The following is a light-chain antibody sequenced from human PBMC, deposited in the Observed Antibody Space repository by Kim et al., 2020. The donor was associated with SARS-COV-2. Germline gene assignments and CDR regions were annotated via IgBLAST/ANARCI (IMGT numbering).Light chain of an antibody. CDR2: AAS. Sequence: ASVGDRVTITCRASQSISSYLNWYQQKPGKAPKLLIYAASSLQSGVPSRFSGSGSGTDFTLTISSLQPEDFATYYCQQSYSTPATFGQGTKVEIK. CDR3: QQSYSTPAT. CDR1: QSISSY. J-gene: IGKJ1*01. V-gene: IGKV1-39*01.